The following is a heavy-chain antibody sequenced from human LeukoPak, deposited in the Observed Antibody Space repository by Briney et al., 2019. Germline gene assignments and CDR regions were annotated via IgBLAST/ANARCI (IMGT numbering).Heavy chain of an antibody. CDR2: ISGSGDIT. D-gene: IGHD3-10*01. Sequence: GGSLGLSCAASGFTFSSYAMSWVRQAPGKGLEWVSSISGSGDITYSADSVKGRFTISRDNSKNTVYLQMNSLRVEDTAVYYCAKDGRTYYYGSGSYFGWFDPWGQGTLVTVSS. V-gene: IGHV3-23*01. CDR3: AKDGRTYYYGSGSYFGWFDP. CDR1: GFTFSSYA. J-gene: IGHJ5*02.